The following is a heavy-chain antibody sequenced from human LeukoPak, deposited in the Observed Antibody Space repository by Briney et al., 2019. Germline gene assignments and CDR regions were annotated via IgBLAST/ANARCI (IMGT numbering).Heavy chain of an antibody. CDR1: GFTFSSYG. Sequence: GGSLRLSCAASGFTFSSYGMHWVRQAPGKGLEWVAFISYDGSKKYYSDSVKGRFTISRDNSKNTLYLQMNSLRAEDTAVYYCVPHDFESVDYWGQGTLVTVSS. V-gene: IGHV3-30*03. CDR2: ISYDGSKK. D-gene: IGHD1-1*01. CDR3: VPHDFESVDY. J-gene: IGHJ4*02.